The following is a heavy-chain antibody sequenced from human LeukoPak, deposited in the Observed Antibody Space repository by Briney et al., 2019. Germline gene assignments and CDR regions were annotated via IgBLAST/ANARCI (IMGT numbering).Heavy chain of an antibody. J-gene: IGHJ4*02. CDR3: ARVTRRRDGYIH. V-gene: IGHV1-2*02. CDR2: INPNSGGT. D-gene: IGHD5-12*01. Sequence: ASVKVSCKASGYTFTGYYMHWVRQAPGQGLEWMGWINPNSGGTNYAQKFQGRVTMTRDTSISTAYMELSSLRSEDTAVYYCARVTRRRDGYIHWGQGTLVTVSS. CDR1: GYTFTGYY.